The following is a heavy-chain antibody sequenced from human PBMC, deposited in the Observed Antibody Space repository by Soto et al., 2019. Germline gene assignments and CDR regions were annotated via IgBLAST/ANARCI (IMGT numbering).Heavy chain of an antibody. Sequence: QVQLQQWGAGLLKPSETLSLTCAVYGGSFSGYYWSWIRQPPGKGLEWIGEINHSGSTNYNPSLKSRVTISVDTSKNQFSLKLSSVTAADTAVYYCARTAERSGGSCSSRHAFDIWGQGTMVTVSS. CDR2: INHSGST. J-gene: IGHJ3*02. V-gene: IGHV4-34*01. D-gene: IGHD2-15*01. CDR1: GGSFSGYY. CDR3: ARTAERSGGSCSSRHAFDI.